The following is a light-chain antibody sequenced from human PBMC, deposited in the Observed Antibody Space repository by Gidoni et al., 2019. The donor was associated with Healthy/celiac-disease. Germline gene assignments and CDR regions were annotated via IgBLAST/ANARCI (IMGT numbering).Light chain of an antibody. J-gene: IGKJ2*01. V-gene: IGKV3-15*01. CDR3: QQYNNWPPRT. Sequence: ELVMTQSPATLAVSPGDRATLSCRSSQSVSSNLAWYQQKPGQAPRLLIYGAATRATGIAARFSGSGSWTEFTLTISSLQSEDFAVDYCQQYNNWPPRTFGQGTKLEIK. CDR1: QSVSSN. CDR2: GAA.